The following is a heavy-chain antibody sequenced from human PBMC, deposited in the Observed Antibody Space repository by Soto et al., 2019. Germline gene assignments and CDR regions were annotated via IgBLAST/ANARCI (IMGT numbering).Heavy chain of an antibody. D-gene: IGHD2-2*01. CDR2: IKSKTDGGTT. V-gene: IGHV3-15*01. Sequence: EVQLVESGGGLVKPGGSLRLSCAASGFTFSNAWMSWVRQAPGKGLEWVGRIKSKTDGGTTDYAAPVKGRFTISRDDSKNTLYLQMNSLKTEDTAVYYCTTDLGYCSSTSRCQGFDYWGQGTLVTVSS. CDR1: GFTFSNAW. CDR3: TTDLGYCSSTSRCQGFDY. J-gene: IGHJ4*02.